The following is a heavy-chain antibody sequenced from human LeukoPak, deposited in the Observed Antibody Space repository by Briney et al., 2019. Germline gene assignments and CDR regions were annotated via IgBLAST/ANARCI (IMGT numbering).Heavy chain of an antibody. D-gene: IGHD2-2*01. V-gene: IGHV3-7*01. J-gene: IGHJ4*02. Sequence: GGSLRLSCAASGFTFSSYWMSWVRQAPGKGLEWVANIEQDGSEKYYVDSVKGRFTISRDNAKNSLYLQMNSLRAEDTAVYYCAREGVRVVPAATDYWGQGTLVTVSS. CDR2: IEQDGSEK. CDR1: GFTFSSYW. CDR3: AREGVRVVPAATDY.